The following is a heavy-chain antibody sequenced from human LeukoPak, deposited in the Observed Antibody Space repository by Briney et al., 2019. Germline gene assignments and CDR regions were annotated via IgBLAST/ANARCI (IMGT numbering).Heavy chain of an antibody. CDR1: GGSFSGYY. D-gene: IGHD6-13*01. Sequence: PSETLSLTCAVYGGSFSGYYWSWIRQPPGKGLEWIGEINHSGSTNYNPSLKSRVTISVDTSKNQFSLKLSSVTAADTAVYYCARGPPPRIAAAGPEYFQHWGQGTLVTVSS. CDR2: INHSGST. J-gene: IGHJ1*01. V-gene: IGHV4-34*01. CDR3: ARGPPPRIAAAGPEYFQH.